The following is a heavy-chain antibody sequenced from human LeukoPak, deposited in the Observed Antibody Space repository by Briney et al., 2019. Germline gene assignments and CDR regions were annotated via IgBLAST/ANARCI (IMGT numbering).Heavy chain of an antibody. D-gene: IGHD5-24*01. Sequence: PSETLSLTCSVSGGSISSSSSYWGWIRQPPGKGLEWIGSIYYSGSSFDNPALKSRVTISVDTSKNQFSLKLSSVTAADTAVYYCARVEVLRWLHAFDIWGQGTMVTVSS. CDR2: IYYSGSS. J-gene: IGHJ3*02. CDR1: GGSISSSSSY. CDR3: ARVEVLRWLHAFDI. V-gene: IGHV4-39*01.